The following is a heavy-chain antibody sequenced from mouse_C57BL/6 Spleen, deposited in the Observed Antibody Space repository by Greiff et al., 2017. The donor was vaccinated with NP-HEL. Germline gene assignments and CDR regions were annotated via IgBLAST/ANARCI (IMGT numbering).Heavy chain of an antibody. J-gene: IGHJ4*01. CDR2: ISYSGST. V-gene: IGHV3-1*01. CDR1: GYSITSGYD. Sequence: EVKLMESGPGMVKPSQSLSLTCTVTGYSITSGYDWHWIRHFPGNKLEWMGYISYSGSTNYNPSLKSRISITHDTSKNHFFLKLNSVTTEDTATYYCARERAYYSNYGEVDYYAMDYWGQGTSVTVSS. D-gene: IGHD2-5*01. CDR3: ARERAYYSNYGEVDYYAMDY.